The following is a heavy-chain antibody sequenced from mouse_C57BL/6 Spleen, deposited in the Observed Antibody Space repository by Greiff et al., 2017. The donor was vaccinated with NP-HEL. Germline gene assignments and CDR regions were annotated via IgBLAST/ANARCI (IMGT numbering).Heavy chain of an antibody. Sequence: VQLQQSGPELVKPGASVKISCKASGYSFTSYYIHWVKQRPGQGLEWIGWIYPGSGNTKYNEKFKGKATLTADTSSSTAYMQLSSLTSEDSAVYYCARGRYDYYYFDYWGQGTTLTVSS. CDR2: IYPGSGNT. V-gene: IGHV1-66*01. CDR1: GYSFTSYY. D-gene: IGHD2-4*01. J-gene: IGHJ2*01. CDR3: ARGRYDYYYFDY.